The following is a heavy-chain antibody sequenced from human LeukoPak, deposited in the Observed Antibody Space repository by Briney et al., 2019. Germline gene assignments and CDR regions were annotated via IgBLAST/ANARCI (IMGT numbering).Heavy chain of an antibody. Sequence: GGSLRLSWAASGFIFSSYWMHWVRHAPGKGQAWVSRINTDGSSTSYADSVKGRFTISRDNAKNTLYLQMNSLRAEDTAVYYCAELGITMIGGVWGKGTTVTISS. CDR2: INTDGSST. J-gene: IGHJ6*04. D-gene: IGHD3-10*02. CDR3: AELGITMIGGV. V-gene: IGHV3-74*01. CDR1: GFIFSSYW.